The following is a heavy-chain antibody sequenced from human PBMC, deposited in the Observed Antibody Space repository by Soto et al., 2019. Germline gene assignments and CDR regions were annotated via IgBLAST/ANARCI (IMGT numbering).Heavy chain of an antibody. CDR2: TYYTGRT. Sequence: SETLSLTCTVSGDSISGYYWSWIRQAPGKGLEWIGYTYYTGRTDYNPSLKSRVTMSVDTSKNKFSLELTSVTAADTAVYYCARNQAVTVFGLPTHLDYKDVWSKGTTVTVS. CDR1: GDSISGYY. V-gene: IGHV4-59*01. D-gene: IGHD3-3*01. J-gene: IGHJ6*03. CDR3: ARNQAVTVFGLPTHLDYKDV.